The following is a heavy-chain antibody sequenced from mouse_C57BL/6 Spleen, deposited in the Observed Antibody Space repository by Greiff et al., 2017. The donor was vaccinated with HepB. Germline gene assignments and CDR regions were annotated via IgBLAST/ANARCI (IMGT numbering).Heavy chain of an antibody. J-gene: IGHJ1*03. D-gene: IGHD1-1*01. CDR2: IDPETGGT. V-gene: IGHV1-15*01. CDR3: TRKWYYGSSLYWYFDV. Sequence: VQLQQSGAELVRPGASVTLSCKASGYTFTDYEMHWVKQTPVHGLEWIGAIDPETGGTAYNQKFKGKAILTADKSSSTAYMELRSLTSEDSAVYYCTRKWYYGSSLYWYFDVWGTGTTVTVSS. CDR1: GYTFTDYE.